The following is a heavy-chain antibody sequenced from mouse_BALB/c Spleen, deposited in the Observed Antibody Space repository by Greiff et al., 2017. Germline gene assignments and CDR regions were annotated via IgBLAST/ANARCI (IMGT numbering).Heavy chain of an antibody. V-gene: IGHV3-2*02. D-gene: IGHD2-4*01. CDR3: AARIYYDYAWFAY. CDR2: ISYSGST. CDR1: GYSITSDYA. Sequence: DVQLQESGPGLVKPSQSLSLTCTVTGYSITSDYAWNWIRQFPGNKLEWMGYISYSGSTSYNPSLKSRISITRDTSKNQFFLQLNSVTTEDTATYYCAARIYYDYAWFAYWGQGTLVTVSA. J-gene: IGHJ3*01.